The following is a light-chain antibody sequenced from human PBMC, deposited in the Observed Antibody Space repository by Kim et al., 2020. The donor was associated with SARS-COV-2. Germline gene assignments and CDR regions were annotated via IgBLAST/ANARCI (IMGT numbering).Light chain of an antibody. Sequence: EIVLTQSPGTLSLSPGERATLSCRASQSVSSSYLAWYQQRPGQAPRLLIYGASSRATGIPDRFSGSGSGTDFSLTISRLEPEDFAVYYCQKCGTSPLTFGGGTKVDIK. CDR3: QKCGTSPLT. CDR1: QSVSSSY. V-gene: IGKV3-20*01. CDR2: GAS. J-gene: IGKJ4*01.